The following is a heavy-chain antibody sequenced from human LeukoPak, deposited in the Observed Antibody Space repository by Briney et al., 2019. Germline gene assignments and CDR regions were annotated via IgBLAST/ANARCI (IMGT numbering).Heavy chain of an antibody. CDR1: GFTFSSYA. V-gene: IGHV3-30*04. CDR2: ISYDGSNK. D-gene: IGHD3-10*01. Sequence: GGSLRLSCAASGFTFSSYAMHWVRQAPGKGLEWVAVISYDGSNKYYADSVKGRFTISRDNSKNTLYLHMNSLRAEDTAVYYCARDLDYYGSGSYYNFDYWGQGTLVTVSS. J-gene: IGHJ4*02. CDR3: ARDLDYYGSGSYYNFDY.